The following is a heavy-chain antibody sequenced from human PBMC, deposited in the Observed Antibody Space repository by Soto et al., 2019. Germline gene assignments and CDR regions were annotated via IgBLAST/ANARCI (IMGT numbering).Heavy chain of an antibody. V-gene: IGHV4-34*01. J-gene: IGHJ4*02. CDR2: INHSGSA. CDR1: GGSFSDYS. Sequence: PSETLSLTXAVYGGSFSDYSWTWIRQPPGKALEWIGQINHSGSASYNPSLKSRVTISVHTSNSQFSLELSSVTAADTAVYYCARGLITGSHYSGGWYYFDSWGQGTQVTVSS. CDR3: ARGLITGSHYSGGWYYFDS. D-gene: IGHD6-19*01.